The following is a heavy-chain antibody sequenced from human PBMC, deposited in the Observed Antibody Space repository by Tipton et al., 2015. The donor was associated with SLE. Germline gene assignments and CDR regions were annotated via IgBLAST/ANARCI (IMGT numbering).Heavy chain of an antibody. CDR1: GGSITYHY. CDR3: ARTLGAIAHTVYDAFDI. CDR2: IHYSGTT. D-gene: IGHD1-26*01. V-gene: IGHV4-59*11. J-gene: IGHJ3*02. Sequence: LRLSCTVSGGSITYHYWNWIRQPPGKGLEWIGYIHYSGTTHDNPSLKSRVTMSVDMSKNQFSLRLTSVTAADTAVYYCARTLGAIAHTVYDAFDIWGQGKMVTVSS.